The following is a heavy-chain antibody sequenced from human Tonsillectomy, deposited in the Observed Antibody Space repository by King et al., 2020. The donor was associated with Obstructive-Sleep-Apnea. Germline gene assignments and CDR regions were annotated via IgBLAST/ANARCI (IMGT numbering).Heavy chain of an antibody. D-gene: IGHD2-8*01. CDR2: IYHSGIT. CDR1: GGSISSTNW. V-gene: IGHV4-4*02. CDR3: PRVKWRPDYYGMDV. Sequence: QLQESGPGLVKPSGTLSLTCAVFGGSISSTNWWSWVRQPPGKGLEWIGEIYHSGITNYNSSLKSRVTMSVDKSKNQFSLKVNSVTAADTAVYYCPRVKWRPDYYGMDVWGQGTTVTVSS. J-gene: IGHJ6*02.